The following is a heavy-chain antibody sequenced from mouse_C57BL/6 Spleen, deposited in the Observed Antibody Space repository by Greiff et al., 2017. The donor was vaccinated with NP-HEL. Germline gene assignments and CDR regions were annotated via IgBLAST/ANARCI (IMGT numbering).Heavy chain of an antibody. J-gene: IGHJ3*01. CDR2: IYPGSGNT. D-gene: IGHD1-1*01. Sequence: VHLVESGPELVKPGASVKISCKASGYSFTSYYIHWVKQRPGQGLEWIGWIYPGSGNTKYNEKFKGKATLTADTSSSTAYMQLSSLTSEDSAVYYCARSHYYGSSYEGAWFAYWGQGTLVTVSA. V-gene: IGHV1-66*01. CDR1: GYSFTSYY. CDR3: ARSHYYGSSYEGAWFAY.